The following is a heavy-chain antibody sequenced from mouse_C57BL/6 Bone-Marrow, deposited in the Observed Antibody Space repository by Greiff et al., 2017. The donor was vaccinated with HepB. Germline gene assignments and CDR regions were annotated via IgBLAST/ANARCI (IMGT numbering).Heavy chain of an antibody. J-gene: IGHJ2*01. CDR1: GYAFTNYL. V-gene: IGHV1-54*01. CDR2: INPGSGGT. Sequence: VKLMESGAELVRPGTSVKVSCKASGYAFTNYLIEWVKQRPGQGLEWIGVINPGSGGTNYNEKFKGKATLTADKSSSTAYMQLSSLTSEDSAVYFCARFDHYWGQGTTLTVSS. CDR3: ARFDHY.